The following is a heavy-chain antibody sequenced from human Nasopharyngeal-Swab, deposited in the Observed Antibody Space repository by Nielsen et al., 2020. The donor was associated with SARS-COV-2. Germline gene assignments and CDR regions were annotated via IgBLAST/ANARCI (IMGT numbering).Heavy chain of an antibody. D-gene: IGHD3-10*01. J-gene: IGHJ5*02. CDR3: AMDGSGSYFGPFDP. CDR1: GFMFSDYA. CDR2: ITGNGERT. Sequence: GGSLRLSCAASGFMFSDYAMSWVRQAPGKGLEWVSGITGNGERTFSVDSEKGRFTISRDNSKNTLYLQMNSLRAADTAVYYCAMDGSGSYFGPFDPWGQGTLVTVSS. V-gene: IGHV3-23*01.